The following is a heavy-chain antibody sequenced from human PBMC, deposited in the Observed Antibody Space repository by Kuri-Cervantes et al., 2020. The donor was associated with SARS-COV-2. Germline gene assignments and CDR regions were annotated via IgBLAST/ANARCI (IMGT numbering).Heavy chain of an antibody. CDR3: ARGRTHYSFWTTPLRYYFDY. CDR1: GYTFTSYG. CDR2: ISAYNGNT. D-gene: IGHD3/OR15-3a*01. V-gene: IGHV1-18*01. Sequence: ASVKVSCKASGYTFTSYGISWVRQAPGQGLEWMGWISAYNGNTNYAQKFQGRVTITADESTSTAYMELSSLRSEDTAVYYCARGRTHYSFWTTPLRYYFDYWGQGTLVTVSS. J-gene: IGHJ4*02.